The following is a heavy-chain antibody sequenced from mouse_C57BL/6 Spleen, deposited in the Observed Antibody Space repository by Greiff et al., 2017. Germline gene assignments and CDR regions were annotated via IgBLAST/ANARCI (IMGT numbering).Heavy chain of an antibody. Sequence: VQLQQPGAELVKPGASVKLSCKASGYTFTSYWMQWVKQRPGQGLEWIGEIDPSDSYTNYNQKFKGKATLTVDTSSSTAYMQLSSLTSEDSAVYYCARFGFAGTTFDYWGQGTTLTVSS. J-gene: IGHJ2*01. CDR2: IDPSDSYT. V-gene: IGHV1-50*01. CDR1: GYTFTSYW. D-gene: IGHD4-1*01. CDR3: ARFGFAGTTFDY.